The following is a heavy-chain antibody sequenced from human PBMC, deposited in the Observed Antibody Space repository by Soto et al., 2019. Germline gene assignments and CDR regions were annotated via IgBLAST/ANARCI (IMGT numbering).Heavy chain of an antibody. J-gene: IGHJ3*01. D-gene: IGHD3-22*01. V-gene: IGHV1-18*01. Sequence: QVQLVQSGVEVKKPGASVKVSCKASGYTFTSYGITWVRQAPGQGLEWMGWISTYNGNTNYAQKLQGRVSMTTDTATSTAHMELRSLSSDGTAVYYWARDWVIFLVRGAEGGRDAFDLWGQGTMVTVSS. CDR2: ISTYNGNT. CDR1: GYTFTSYG. CDR3: ARDWVIFLVRGAEGGRDAFDL.